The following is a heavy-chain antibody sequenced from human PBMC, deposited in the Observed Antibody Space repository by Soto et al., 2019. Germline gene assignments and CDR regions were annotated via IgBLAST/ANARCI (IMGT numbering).Heavy chain of an antibody. V-gene: IGHV4-39*01. Sequence: QLQLQESGPGLVKPSETLSLTCTVSGGSISSSSYYWGWIRQPPGKGLEWIGSIYYSGSTYYNPSLMSRVTISVDTSKNQFSLKLSSVTAADTAVYYCARGWVVRWEYNWFDPWGQGTLVTVSS. CDR1: GGSISSSSYY. CDR2: IYYSGST. D-gene: IGHD6-19*01. J-gene: IGHJ5*02. CDR3: ARGWVVRWEYNWFDP.